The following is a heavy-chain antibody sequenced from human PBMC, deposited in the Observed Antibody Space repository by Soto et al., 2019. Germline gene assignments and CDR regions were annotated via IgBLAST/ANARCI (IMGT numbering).Heavy chain of an antibody. CDR3: SRAVPTYYDILTGYRNDAFDI. V-gene: IGHV4-59*01. J-gene: IGHJ3*02. CDR2: IYYSGST. D-gene: IGHD3-9*01. CDR1: GGSISSYY. Sequence: TSETLSLTCTVSGGSISSYYWSWIRQPPGKGLEWIGYIYYSGSTNYNPSIRSRDTISVDTSKNQFSLKLSSVTAADTAVYYCSRAVPTYYDILTGYRNDAFDIWGQGTMVTVSS.